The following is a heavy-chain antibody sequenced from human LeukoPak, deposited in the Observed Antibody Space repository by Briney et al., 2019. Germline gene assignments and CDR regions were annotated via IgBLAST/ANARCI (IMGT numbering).Heavy chain of an antibody. Sequence: PGGSLRLSCTAPGFTFSNYWMTWVRQAPGKGLEWLANINEEGTDKYCVDSVKGRFTISRDNAKNSMFLQMNSLRAEDTAIYYCARGSRGPYYWGQGTLVTVSS. V-gene: IGHV3-7*03. D-gene: IGHD5-24*01. CDR1: GFTFSNYW. CDR3: ARGSRGPYY. J-gene: IGHJ4*02. CDR2: INEEGTDK.